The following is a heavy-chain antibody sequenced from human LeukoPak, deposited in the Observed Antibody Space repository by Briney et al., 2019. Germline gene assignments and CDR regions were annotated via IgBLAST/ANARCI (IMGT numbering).Heavy chain of an antibody. D-gene: IGHD6-13*01. J-gene: IGHJ3*02. CDR2: VYYTGST. CDR3: ARRRRIAAAGKPGDALDI. Sequence: SQTLSLTCTISGGSISGTDYSWSWIRQPPGQGLEWIGYVYYTGSTYYNPSLKSRVTISVDTSKNQFSLKLSSVTAADTAVYYCARRRRIAAAGKPGDALDIWGQGTMVTVSS. CDR1: GGSISGTDYS. V-gene: IGHV4-30-4*01.